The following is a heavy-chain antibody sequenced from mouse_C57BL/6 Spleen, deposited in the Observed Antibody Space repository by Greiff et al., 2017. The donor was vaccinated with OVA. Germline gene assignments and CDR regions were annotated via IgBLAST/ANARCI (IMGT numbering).Heavy chain of an antibody. D-gene: IGHD1-1*01. J-gene: IGHJ2*01. CDR3: ARDYVYFDY. CDR1: GYSFTGYY. CDR2: INPSNGGT. Sequence: EVQRVESGPELVKPGASVKISCKASGYSFTGYYMNWVKQSPEKSLEWIGEINPSNGGTTYDQKFKAKATLTVDKSSSTAYMQLKSLTSEDSAVYYCARDYVYFDYWGQGTTLTVSS. V-gene: IGHV1-42*01.